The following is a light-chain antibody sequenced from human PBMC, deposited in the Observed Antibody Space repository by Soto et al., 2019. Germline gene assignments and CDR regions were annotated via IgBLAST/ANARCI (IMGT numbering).Light chain of an antibody. J-gene: IGLJ2*01. CDR1: SNDVGGYNY. Sequence: QSALTQPASVSGSPGQAIAISCTGTSNDVGGYNYVSWYQQHPGKAPKLMIYDVSARPSGVSNRFSGSKSDNTASLTISGLHAEDEADYYCSSYTSSSTVVFGGGTMLTVL. V-gene: IGLV2-14*01. CDR3: SSYTSSSTVV. CDR2: DVS.